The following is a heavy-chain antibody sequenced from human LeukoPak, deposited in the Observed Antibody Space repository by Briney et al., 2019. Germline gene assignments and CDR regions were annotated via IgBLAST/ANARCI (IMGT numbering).Heavy chain of an antibody. CDR1: GGSISSYY. V-gene: IGHV4-4*07. Sequence: KPSETLSLTCTVSGGSISSYYWSWIRQPAGKGLEWIGRIYTSGSTNYNPSLKSRVTMSVGTSKNQFSLKLSSVTAADTAVYYCAREWESPYYYGMDVWGQGTTVTVSS. D-gene: IGHD1-26*01. CDR2: IYTSGST. CDR3: AREWESPYYYGMDV. J-gene: IGHJ6*02.